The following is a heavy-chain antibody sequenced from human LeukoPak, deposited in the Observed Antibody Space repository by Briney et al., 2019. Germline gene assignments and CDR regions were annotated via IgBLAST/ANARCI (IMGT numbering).Heavy chain of an antibody. CDR3: ASGVNYFDY. V-gene: IGHV3-74*01. D-gene: IGHD3-3*01. J-gene: IGHJ4*02. CDR2: INSDGGRT. CDR1: GFTFGGYW. Sequence: GGSLRLSCAASGFTFGGYWMHWVRQAPGKGLVWVSRINSDGGRTIYADSVKGRFTVSRDNAKNTLYLQMNSLRAEDTAVYYCASGVNYFDYWGQGTLVTVSS.